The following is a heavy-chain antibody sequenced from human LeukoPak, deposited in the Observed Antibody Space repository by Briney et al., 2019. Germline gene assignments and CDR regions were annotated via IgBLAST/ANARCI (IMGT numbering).Heavy chain of an antibody. V-gene: IGHV4-59*01. CDR1: GGSISNYY. J-gene: IGHJ5*02. CDR2: IYYSGTT. Sequence: SETLSLTCTVFGGSISNYYWSWIRQPPGKGLEWIGYIYYSGTTKYNPSLKSRVSISVDTSNNQFSLSVNSVTAADTAVYYCARGGASSEWFDPWGQGTLVTVSS. CDR3: ARGGASSEWFDP. D-gene: IGHD6-25*01.